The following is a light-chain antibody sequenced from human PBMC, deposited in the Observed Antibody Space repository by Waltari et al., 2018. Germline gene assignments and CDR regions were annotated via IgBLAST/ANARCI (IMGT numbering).Light chain of an antibody. V-gene: IGLV1-51*02. Sequence: QSVLTPPPSVSAAPGQKFPISCPGTSPTIGHNSVSWYQQFPGTAPKLLMYENNKRPAGIPDRFVGSKSGTSATLDIHGLQTGDEADYYCGTWDSSLSVGVLGGGTKLTVL. CDR3: GTWDSSLSVGV. CDR2: ENN. J-gene: IGLJ2*01. CDR1: SPTIGHNS.